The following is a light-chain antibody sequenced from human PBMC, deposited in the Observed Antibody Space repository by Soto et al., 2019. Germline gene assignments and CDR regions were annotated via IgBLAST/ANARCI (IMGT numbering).Light chain of an antibody. J-gene: IGLJ1*01. CDR2: DVS. Sequence: QSALTQPASVSGSPGQSITISCTGTSSDVGGYNYVSWYQHHPGKAPKLMIYDVSDRPSGVSNRFSGSKSGNTASLTISGLQAEDEAEYYCSSYTSRSSXVFGTGTKVTVL. CDR3: SSYTSRSSXV. V-gene: IGLV2-14*03. CDR1: SSDVGGYNY.